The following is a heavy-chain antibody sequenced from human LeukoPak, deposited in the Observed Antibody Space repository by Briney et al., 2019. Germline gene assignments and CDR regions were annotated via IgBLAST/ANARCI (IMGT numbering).Heavy chain of an antibody. J-gene: IGHJ1*01. CDR2: ISSSGSTI. D-gene: IGHD2-2*01. CDR3: ARGPAIPEYFQH. CDR1: GFIFSSYW. V-gene: IGHV3-48*04. Sequence: GGSLRLSCAASGFIFSSYWMGWVRQAPGKGLEWVSYISSSGSTIYYADSVKGRLTISRDNAKNSLYLQMNSLRAEDTAVYYCARGPAIPEYFQHWGQGTLVTVSS.